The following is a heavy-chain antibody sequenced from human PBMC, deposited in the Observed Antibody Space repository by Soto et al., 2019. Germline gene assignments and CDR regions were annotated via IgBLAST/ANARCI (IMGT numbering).Heavy chain of an antibody. J-gene: IGHJ6*02. CDR2: MNPNSGNT. CDR3: ARRGYSSSWYYYYYYGMDV. CDR1: GYTFTSYD. V-gene: IGHV1-8*01. Sequence: QVQLVQSGAEVKKPGASVKVSCKASGYTFTSYDINWVRQATGQGLEWMGWMNPNSGNTGYAQKHQGRVTMPRNTSISKAYMELSSLRSEDTAVYYCARRGYSSSWYYYYYYGMDVWGQGTTVTVSS. D-gene: IGHD6-13*01.